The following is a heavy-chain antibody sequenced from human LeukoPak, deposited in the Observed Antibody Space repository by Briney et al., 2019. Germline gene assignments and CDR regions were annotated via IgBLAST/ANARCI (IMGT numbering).Heavy chain of an antibody. Sequence: GGSLRLSCAASGFTFSSYGMHWVRQAPGKGLEWVEVISYDGSNKYYADSVKGRFTISRDNSKNTLYLQMNSLRAEDTAVYYCAKDRGSGWFDPWGQGTLVTVSS. V-gene: IGHV3-30*18. CDR2: ISYDGSNK. CDR3: AKDRGSGWFDP. D-gene: IGHD2-15*01. CDR1: GFTFSSYG. J-gene: IGHJ5*02.